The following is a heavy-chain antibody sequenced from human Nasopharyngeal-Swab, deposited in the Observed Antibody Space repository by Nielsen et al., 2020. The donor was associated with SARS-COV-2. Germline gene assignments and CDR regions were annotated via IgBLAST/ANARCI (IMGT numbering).Heavy chain of an antibody. CDR2: ISGSGGST. Sequence: GESLKISCAASGFTFSIYAMSWVRQAPGKGLEWVSAISGSGGSTYYADSVKGRFTISRDNSKNTLYLQMNSLRAEDTAVYYCAKKDRITGGYGMDVWGQGTTVTVSS. CDR1: GFTFSIYA. CDR3: AKKDRITGGYGMDV. V-gene: IGHV3-23*01. J-gene: IGHJ6*02. D-gene: IGHD7-27*01.